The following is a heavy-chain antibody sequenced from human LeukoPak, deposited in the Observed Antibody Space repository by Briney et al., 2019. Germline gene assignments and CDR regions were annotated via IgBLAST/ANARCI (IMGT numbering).Heavy chain of an antibody. CDR2: ISWNSGSI. J-gene: IGHJ4*02. D-gene: IGHD5-18*01. Sequence: GRSLRLSCAASGFTFDDYAMHWVRQAPGKGLEWVSGISWNSGSIGYADSVKGRFTISRDNAKNSLYLQMNSLRAEDTALYYCAKDTSGYSYGYIDYWGQGTLVTVSS. CDR3: AKDTSGYSYGYIDY. CDR1: GFTFDDYA. V-gene: IGHV3-9*01.